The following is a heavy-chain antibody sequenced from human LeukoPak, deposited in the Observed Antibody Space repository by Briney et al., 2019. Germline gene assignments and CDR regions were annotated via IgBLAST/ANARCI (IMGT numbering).Heavy chain of an antibody. CDR3: ARQSLSGYYYRAAFDI. Sequence: GESLKIFCKGSGYSFTSYWIGWVRQMPGKGLEGMGILYPGDSDTRYSPSFQGQVTISADKSISTAHLQWSSLKASDTAMYYRARQSLSGYYYRAAFDIWGQGTMVTVSS. J-gene: IGHJ3*02. V-gene: IGHV5-51*01. CDR2: LYPGDSDT. CDR1: GYSFTSYW. D-gene: IGHD3-22*01.